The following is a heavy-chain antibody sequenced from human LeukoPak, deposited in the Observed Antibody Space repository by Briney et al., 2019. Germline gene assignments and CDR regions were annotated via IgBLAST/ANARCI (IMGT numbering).Heavy chain of an antibody. CDR3: AREAVYSSGWYLGNWFDP. J-gene: IGHJ5*02. CDR1: GYTFTGYY. Sequence: ASVKVSCKASGYTFTGYYIHWVRQAPGQGLEWMGWISAYNGNTNYAQKLQGRVTMTTDTSTSTAYMELRSLRSDDTAVYYCAREAVYSSGWYLGNWFDPWGQGTLVTVSS. D-gene: IGHD6-19*01. V-gene: IGHV1-18*04. CDR2: ISAYNGNT.